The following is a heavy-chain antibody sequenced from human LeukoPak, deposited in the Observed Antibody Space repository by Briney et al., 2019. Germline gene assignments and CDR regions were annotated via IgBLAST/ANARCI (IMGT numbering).Heavy chain of an antibody. J-gene: IGHJ4*02. D-gene: IGHD3-10*01. V-gene: IGHV4-34*01. CDR1: GFTFSGYY. CDR2: INHSGST. Sequence: GSLRLSCAASGFTFSGYYWSWIRQPPGKGLEWIGEINHSGSTNYNPSLKSRVTISVDTSKNQFSLKLSSVTAADTAVYYCARNFYYYGSGSLPPDYWGQGTLVTVSS. CDR3: ARNFYYYGSGSLPPDY.